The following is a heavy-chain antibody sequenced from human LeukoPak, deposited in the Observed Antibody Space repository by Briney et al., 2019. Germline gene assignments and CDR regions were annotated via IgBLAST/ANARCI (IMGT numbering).Heavy chain of an antibody. J-gene: IGHJ4*02. Sequence: GGSLRLSCAASGFSLSRYWMTWVRQAPGKGLEWVANIKEDGSENSYVESVKGRFTIPRDNAKNSLYLQLNSLRAEDTAVYFCARQRYSDYWGQGTLVTVSS. CDR3: ARQRYSDY. CDR1: GFSLSRYW. D-gene: IGHD1-1*01. V-gene: IGHV3-7*01. CDR2: IKEDGSEN.